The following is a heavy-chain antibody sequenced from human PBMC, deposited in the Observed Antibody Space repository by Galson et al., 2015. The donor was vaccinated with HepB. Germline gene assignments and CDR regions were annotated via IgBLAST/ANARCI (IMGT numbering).Heavy chain of an antibody. D-gene: IGHD5-12*01. CDR1: GFTFSNAW. J-gene: IGHJ3*02. CDR3: TTGLYVSHLFGRSSGFAKGKGGYAFDI. Sequence: SLRLSCAASGFTFSNAWMNWVRQAPGKGLEWVGRIKSKTDGGTTDYAAPVKGRFTISRDDSKNTLYLQMNSLKTEDTAVYYCTTGLYVSHLFGRSSGFAKGKGGYAFDIWGQGTMVTVSS. V-gene: IGHV3-15*07. CDR2: IKSKTDGGTT.